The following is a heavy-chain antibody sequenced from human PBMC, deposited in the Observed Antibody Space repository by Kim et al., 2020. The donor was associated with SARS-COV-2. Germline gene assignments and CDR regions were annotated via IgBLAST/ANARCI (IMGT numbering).Heavy chain of an antibody. D-gene: IGHD3-10*01. J-gene: IGHJ3*02. CDR2: INTNTGFP. Sequence: ASVKVSCKASGYTFTPYTIIWVRQTPGQGLKWMGGINTNTGFPTYAQDFKGRFVFSLDPSVSATYLEITGLKAEDTAVYYCARVKGDGSGPHDAFAIWGQGTVVTVSS. CDR3: ARVKGDGSGPHDAFAI. CDR1: GYTFTPYT. V-gene: IGHV7-4-1*02.